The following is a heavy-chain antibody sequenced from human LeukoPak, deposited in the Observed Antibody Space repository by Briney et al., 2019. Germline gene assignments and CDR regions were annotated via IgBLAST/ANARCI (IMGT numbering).Heavy chain of an antibody. CDR1: GYTFTSYD. CDR3: ARCDYGDYVSNWFDS. CDR2: MNPNSGNT. J-gene: IGHJ5*01. Sequence: ASVKVSCKASGYTFTSYDIYWVRQATGQGLEWMGWMNPNSGNTGYAQKFQGRLTMTRDTAISTAYMELSSLRSEDTAVYYCARCDYGDYVSNWFDSWGQGTLVTVSS. D-gene: IGHD4-17*01. V-gene: IGHV1-8*01.